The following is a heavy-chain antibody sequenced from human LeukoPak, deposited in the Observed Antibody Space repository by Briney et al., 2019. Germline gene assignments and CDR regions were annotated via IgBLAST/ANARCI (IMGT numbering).Heavy chain of an antibody. D-gene: IGHD3-22*01. J-gene: IGHJ4*02. Sequence: SETLSPTCTVSGGSISTITYYWGCVRQSPEKGLEWLATIYYSASIYYSPSLKSRLTISIDTSKNQISLKLKSVTAADTAVYYCARFYYYDSSGYYPRYFDHWGPGTLVTVSS. CDR3: ARFYYYDSSGYYPRYFDH. CDR1: GGSISTITYY. CDR2: IYYSASI. V-gene: IGHV4-39*07.